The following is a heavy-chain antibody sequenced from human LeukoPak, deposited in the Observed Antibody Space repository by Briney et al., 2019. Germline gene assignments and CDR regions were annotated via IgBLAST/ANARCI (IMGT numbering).Heavy chain of an antibody. Sequence: GGSLRLSCAASGFTFSSYAMSWVRQAPGKGLEWVSGISGSGGSTYYADSVKGRVTISRDNSKKTVYLQMDSLRAGDTAVYYCAKGRGSGLNYYFDYWGQGTLVTVSS. CDR3: AKGRGSGLNYYFDY. D-gene: IGHD6-19*01. CDR2: ISGSGGST. J-gene: IGHJ4*02. CDR1: GFTFSSYA. V-gene: IGHV3-23*01.